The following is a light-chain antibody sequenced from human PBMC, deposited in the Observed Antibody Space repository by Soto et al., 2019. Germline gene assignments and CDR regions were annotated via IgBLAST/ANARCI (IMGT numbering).Light chain of an antibody. J-gene: IGKJ1*01. V-gene: IGKV3-20*01. Sequence: EIVLTQSPGTLSLSPGERATLSCRASQSASSSYLAWYQQKPGQAPRPLIYGAPSRAIGIPDRFSGSGSGTDFTLTISRLEPEDFAVYYCQQYGSSPWTFGQGTKVDIK. CDR2: GAP. CDR1: QSASSSY. CDR3: QQYGSSPWT.